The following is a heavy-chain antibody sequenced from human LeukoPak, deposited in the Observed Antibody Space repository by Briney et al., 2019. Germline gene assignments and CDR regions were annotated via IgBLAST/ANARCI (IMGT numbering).Heavy chain of an antibody. CDR2: IYYSGST. V-gene: IGHV4-59*12. CDR3: ARGLVVVPAAIAPYFDY. Sequence: PSETLSLTCTVSGGSISSYYWSWIRQPPGRGLEWIGYIYYSGSTNYNPSLKSRVTISVDTSKNQFSLKLSSVTAADTAVYYCARGLVVVPAAIAPYFDYWGQGTLVTVSS. D-gene: IGHD2-2*01. CDR1: GGSISSYY. J-gene: IGHJ4*02.